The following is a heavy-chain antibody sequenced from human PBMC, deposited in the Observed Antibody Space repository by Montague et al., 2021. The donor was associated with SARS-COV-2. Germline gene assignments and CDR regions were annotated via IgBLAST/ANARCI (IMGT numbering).Heavy chain of an antibody. CDR1: GGSISSSSYY. CDR3: ARGFDY. V-gene: IGHV4-61*01. CDR2: IYYSGST. Sequence: SETLSLTCTVSGGSISSSSYYRSWIRQPPGKGLEWIGYIYYSGSTNYNPSLKSRVTISVDTSKNQFSLKLSSVTAADTAVYYCARGFDYWGQGTLVTVSS. J-gene: IGHJ4*02.